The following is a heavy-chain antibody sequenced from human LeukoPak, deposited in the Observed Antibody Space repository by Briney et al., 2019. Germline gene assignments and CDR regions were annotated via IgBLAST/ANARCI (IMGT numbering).Heavy chain of an antibody. D-gene: IGHD5-18*01. CDR2: INSDGSTT. J-gene: IGHJ4*02. V-gene: IGHV3-74*01. CDR3: ARDRYSTAMATAFDY. Sequence: GGSLRLSCAASGFTFSSYWMHWVRQAPGKGLAWVSRINSDGSTTSYADSVKGRFTISRDNSKNTLYLQMNSLRAEDTAVYYCARDRYSTAMATAFDYWGQGTLVTVSS. CDR1: GFTFSSYW.